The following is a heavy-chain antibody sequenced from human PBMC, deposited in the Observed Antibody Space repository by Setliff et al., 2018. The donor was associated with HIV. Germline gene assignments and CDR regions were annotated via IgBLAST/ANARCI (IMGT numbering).Heavy chain of an antibody. CDR2: IYYTGST. CDR3: ARLAYSSAWPDY. Sequence: SETLSLTCSVSGASITRGGDFWSWIRQHPGKGLEWIGYIYYTGSTNYNPSLKSRVTISVDRSKMQFSLELKSVTAADTAMYYCARLAYSSAWPDYWGQGTLVTVSS. V-gene: IGHV4-31*03. CDR1: GASITRGGDF. J-gene: IGHJ4*02. D-gene: IGHD6-25*01.